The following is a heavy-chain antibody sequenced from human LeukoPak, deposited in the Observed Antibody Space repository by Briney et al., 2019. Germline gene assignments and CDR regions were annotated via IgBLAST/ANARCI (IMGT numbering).Heavy chain of an antibody. Sequence: GGSLRLSCAASGFTFSSYWMSWVRQAPGKGLEWVANIKQDGSEKYYVDSVKGRFTISRDNAKNSLYLQMNSLRAEDTAVYYCARGQKSQGQDYYYGMDVWGQGTTVTVSS. CDR2: IKQDGSEK. CDR3: ARGQKSQGQDYYYGMDV. J-gene: IGHJ6*02. V-gene: IGHV3-7*01. CDR1: GFTFSSYW.